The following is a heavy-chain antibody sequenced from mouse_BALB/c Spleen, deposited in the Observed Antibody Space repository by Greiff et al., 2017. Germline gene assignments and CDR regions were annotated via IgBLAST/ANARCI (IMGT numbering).Heavy chain of an antibody. D-gene: IGHD1-1*01. CDR1: GFNIKDYY. V-gene: IGHV14-1*02. J-gene: IGHJ3*01. CDR3: ARGYGSGSWFAY. Sequence: VQLQQSGAELVRPGALVKLSCKASGFNIKDYYMHWVKQRPEQGLEWIGWIDPENGNTIYDPKFQGKATITADTSSNTAYLQLSSLTSEDTAVYYCARGYGSGSWFAYWGQGTLVTVSA. CDR2: IDPENGNT.